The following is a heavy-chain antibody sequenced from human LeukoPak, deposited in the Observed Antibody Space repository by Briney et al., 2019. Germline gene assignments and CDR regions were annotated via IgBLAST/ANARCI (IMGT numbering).Heavy chain of an antibody. CDR3: ARHKYSSGWPPEGAFDI. D-gene: IGHD6-19*01. V-gene: IGHV4-39*01. CDR2: IYYSGST. CDR1: GGSSSSYY. Sequence: PSETLSLTCTVSGGSSSSYYWSWIRQPPRKGLEWIASIYYSGSTYYNPSLKSRVTISVDTSKNQFSLKLSSVTAADTAVYYCARHKYSSGWPPEGAFDIWGQGTMVTVSS. J-gene: IGHJ3*02.